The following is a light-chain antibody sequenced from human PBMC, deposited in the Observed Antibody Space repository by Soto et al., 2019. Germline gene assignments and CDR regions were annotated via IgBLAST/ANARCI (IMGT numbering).Light chain of an antibody. V-gene: IGKV1-5*01. CDR2: DAS. Sequence: DIPMTQYPSTLSASVGDRVTITSRASQSISSWLAWYQQKPGKAPKLLIYDASSLESGVPSRFSGSGSDTEFTLTINNLQPDDFATYHCQQYNRYSLTFGGGTKVEIK. J-gene: IGKJ4*01. CDR3: QQYNRYSLT. CDR1: QSISSW.